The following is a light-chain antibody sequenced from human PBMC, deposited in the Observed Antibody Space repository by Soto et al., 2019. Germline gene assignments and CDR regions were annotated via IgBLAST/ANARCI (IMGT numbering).Light chain of an antibody. CDR2: GAS. CDR3: QQYGSSPGIT. V-gene: IGKV3-20*01. CDR1: QSVSSSY. J-gene: IGKJ5*01. Sequence: EIALTQSPCTLSLSPGERATLSCRASQSVSSSYLAWYQQKPGQAPRLLIYGASSRATGIPDRFSGSGSGTDFTLTISRLEPEDFAVYYCQQYGSSPGITFGQGTRLEIK.